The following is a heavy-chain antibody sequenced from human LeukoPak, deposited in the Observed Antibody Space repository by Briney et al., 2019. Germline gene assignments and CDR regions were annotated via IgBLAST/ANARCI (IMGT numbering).Heavy chain of an antibody. J-gene: IGHJ4*02. V-gene: IGHV3-30*02. D-gene: IGHD6-6*01. Sequence: AGSLRHSCAVSGFNLNSYAMHWLRQAPGQGLEGVAVIRHDEANSFYADSVQGRFTISRDTSKKLLYLQMNSLRVEDTAVYYCAKEYTPSSPLGELDSWGQGTLVTVSS. CDR2: IRHDEANS. CDR3: AKEYTPSSPLGELDS. CDR1: GFNLNSYA.